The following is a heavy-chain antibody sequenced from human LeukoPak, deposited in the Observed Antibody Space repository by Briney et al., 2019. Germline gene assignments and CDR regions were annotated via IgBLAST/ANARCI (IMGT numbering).Heavy chain of an antibody. CDR1: GFSFSGFD. D-gene: IGHD3-10*01. V-gene: IGHV3-48*03. Sequence: PGGSLRLSCAASGFSFSGFDMNWVRQAPGKGLEWIAHIGTSVNAIYYADSVKGRFTISRDNARDSLFLQMDSLRVEDTAVYYCARDSVWFGDLLNWGQGGLVIVST. CDR2: IGTSVNAI. J-gene: IGHJ4*02. CDR3: ARDSVWFGDLLN.